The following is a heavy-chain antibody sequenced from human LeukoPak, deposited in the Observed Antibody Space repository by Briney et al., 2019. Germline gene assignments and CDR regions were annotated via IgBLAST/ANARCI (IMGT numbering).Heavy chain of an antibody. D-gene: IGHD3-10*01. CDR3: AKRGVVIRVFLVGFHKEAYYFDS. V-gene: IGHV3-23*01. CDR1: GITLSNYG. CDR2: ISDSGGST. Sequence: GGSLRLSCAVSGITLSNYGMSWVRQAPGKGLEWVAGISDSGGSTKYADSEKGRFTISRDNPKNTLSLQMSSLRAEDTAVYFCAKRGVVIRVFLVGFHKEAYYFDSWGQGALVTVSS. J-gene: IGHJ4*02.